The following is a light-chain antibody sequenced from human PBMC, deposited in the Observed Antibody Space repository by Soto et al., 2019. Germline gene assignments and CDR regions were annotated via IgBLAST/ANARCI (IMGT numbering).Light chain of an antibody. CDR1: QSVSSSY. CDR3: QQYGSSPPKLT. CDR2: GAS. V-gene: IGKV3-20*01. Sequence: EIVLTQSPGTLSLSPGDRATLSCRAGQSVSSSYLAWYQQKPGQAPRLLISGASSRATGIPDRFSGSGSGTDFTLTISSLEPEDFAVYYCQQYGSSPPKLTFGGGTKVDIK. J-gene: IGKJ4*01.